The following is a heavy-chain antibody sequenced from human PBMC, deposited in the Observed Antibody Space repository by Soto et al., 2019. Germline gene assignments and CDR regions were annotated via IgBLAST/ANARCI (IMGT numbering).Heavy chain of an antibody. CDR1: GGTFSSYA. CDR3: AGEDFWSGETLPYYYYGMDV. CDR2: IIPIFGTA. Sequence: ASVKVSCKASGGTFSSYAISWVRQAPGQGLEWMGGIIPIFGTANYAQKFQGRVTITADESTSTAYMELSSLRSEDTAVYYCAGEDFWSGETLPYYYYGMDVWGQGTTVTVSS. V-gene: IGHV1-69*13. D-gene: IGHD3-3*01. J-gene: IGHJ6*02.